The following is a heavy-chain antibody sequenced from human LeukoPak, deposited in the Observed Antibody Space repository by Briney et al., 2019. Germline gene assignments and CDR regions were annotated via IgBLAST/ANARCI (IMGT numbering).Heavy chain of an antibody. Sequence: PSQTLSHTCSVSGGSISSGDYYCSWIRQPPGKGLEWIGYIYYSGSTYYNPSLKSRLTMSVDTSKNQFSLKLSSVTAADTAVYYCARGGGGSGYRLRKSFDYWGQGTLVTVSS. CDR3: ARGGGGSGYRLRKSFDY. CDR1: GGSISSGDYY. J-gene: IGHJ4*02. D-gene: IGHD3-22*01. V-gene: IGHV4-30-4*01. CDR2: IYYSGST.